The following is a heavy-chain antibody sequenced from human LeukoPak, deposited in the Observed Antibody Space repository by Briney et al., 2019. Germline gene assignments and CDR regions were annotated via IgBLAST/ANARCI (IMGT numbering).Heavy chain of an antibody. J-gene: IGHJ4*02. CDR1: GFTFSSYG. CDR3: ANGEYSYDFDY. D-gene: IGHD5-18*01. Sequence: GGSLRLSCAASGFTFSSYGMHWVRQAPSKGLEWVAFIRYDGSHKYYADSVKGRFTISRDTSKNTLYLQLNSLTTEDTAVYYCANGEYSYDFDYWGQGTLVTVSS. V-gene: IGHV3-30*02. CDR2: IRYDGSHK.